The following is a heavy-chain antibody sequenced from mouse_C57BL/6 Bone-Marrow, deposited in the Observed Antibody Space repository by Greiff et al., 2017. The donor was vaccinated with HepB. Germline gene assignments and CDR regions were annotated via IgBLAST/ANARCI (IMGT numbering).Heavy chain of an antibody. CDR2: INYDGSST. J-gene: IGHJ1*03. Sequence: EVQLVESEGGLVQPGRSMKLSCTASGFTFSDYYMAWVRQVPEKGLEWVANINYDGSSTYYLDSLTSRFIISRDNAKNILYLQMSSLKSEDTATYYCASYSNYGYFDVWGTGTTVTVSS. V-gene: IGHV5-16*01. D-gene: IGHD2-5*01. CDR1: GFTFSDYY. CDR3: ASYSNYGYFDV.